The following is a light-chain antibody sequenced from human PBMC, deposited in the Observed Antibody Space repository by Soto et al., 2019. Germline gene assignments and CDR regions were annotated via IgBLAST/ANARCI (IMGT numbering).Light chain of an antibody. CDR1: QSVSSNY. Sequence: LTPSPRTLSLSPGERATLSCKAIQSVSSNYLAWYQQKPGQAPRLLIYGASTRATGIPDRFSGSGSGTDFTLTISRLEPEDSAVYYCQQYGSSPTWTFGQGTKVDIK. J-gene: IGKJ1*01. CDR2: GAS. CDR3: QQYGSSPTWT. V-gene: IGKV3-20*01.